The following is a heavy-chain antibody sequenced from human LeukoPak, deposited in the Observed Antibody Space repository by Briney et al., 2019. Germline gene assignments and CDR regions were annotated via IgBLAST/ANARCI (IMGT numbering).Heavy chain of an antibody. Sequence: HTGGSLRLSCAASGFTFSSYGMSWVRQAPGKGLEWVSAISGSGGSTYYADSVKGRLTISRDNSKNTLYLQMNSLRAEDTAVYYCAKVVGATESWYFGLWGRGTLVTVSS. D-gene: IGHD1-26*01. J-gene: IGHJ2*01. CDR3: AKVVGATESWYFGL. V-gene: IGHV3-23*01. CDR2: ISGSGGST. CDR1: GFTFSSYG.